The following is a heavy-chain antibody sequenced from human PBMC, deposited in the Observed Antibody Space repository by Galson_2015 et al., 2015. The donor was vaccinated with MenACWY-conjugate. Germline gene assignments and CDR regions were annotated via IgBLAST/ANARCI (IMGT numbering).Heavy chain of an antibody. CDR3: TRRLIANFRDAFGF. D-gene: IGHD2-21*01. Sequence: QSGAEVKKPGESLTISCQGSGYIFSTYWIAWVRQMPEKGLEWMGMIYPGDTYIRNNPSFEGQVTMSVDKSISTAYLRWSSLKASDTAMYYCTRRLIANFRDAFGFWGQGTMVTVSS. CDR2: IYPGDTYI. CDR1: GYIFSTYW. J-gene: IGHJ3*01. V-gene: IGHV5-51*01.